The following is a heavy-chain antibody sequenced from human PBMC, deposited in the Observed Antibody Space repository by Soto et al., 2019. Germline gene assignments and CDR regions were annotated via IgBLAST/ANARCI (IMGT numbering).Heavy chain of an antibody. V-gene: IGHV4-30-4*01. D-gene: IGHD3-3*01. CDR2: IYYSGST. CDR1: GGSISSGDYY. Sequence: PSETLSLTCTVSGGSISSGDYYWSWIRQPPGKGLEWIGYIYYSGSTYYNPSLKSRVTISVDTSKNQFSLKLSSVTAADTAVYYCASILAIFGHLERVPFDYWGQGTLVTVSS. J-gene: IGHJ4*02. CDR3: ASILAIFGHLERVPFDY.